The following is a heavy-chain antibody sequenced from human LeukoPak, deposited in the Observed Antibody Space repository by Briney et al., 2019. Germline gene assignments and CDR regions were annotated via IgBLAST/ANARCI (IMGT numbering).Heavy chain of an antibody. CDR1: GYTFTSYY. CDR2: INTSGGST. D-gene: IGHD3-22*01. CDR3: ARAGSYDSSGYYYPPLDY. V-gene: IGHV1-46*01. J-gene: IGHJ4*02. Sequence: WASVKVSCKASGYTFTSYYMHWVRQAPGQGLEWMGIINTSGGSTSYAQKFQGRVTMTRDTSTSTVYMELSSLRSEDTAVYYCARAGSYDSSGYYYPPLDYWGQGTLVTVSA.